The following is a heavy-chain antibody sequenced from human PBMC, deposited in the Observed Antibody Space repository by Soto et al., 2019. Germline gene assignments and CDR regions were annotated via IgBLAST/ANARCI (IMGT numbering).Heavy chain of an antibody. CDR2: IHASGST. D-gene: IGHD3-3*01. Sequence: QVQLQESGPGLVKPSETLSLTCTVSGGSISSGGHYWNWIRQYPGKGLEWIGYIHASGSTYYNPSLKSRVIKSLDSSKNLCSLKLTSVTAADTAVYFCSSESQNLYYNFWSGYYNFWGQGTLVTVSS. CDR1: GGSISSGGHY. J-gene: IGHJ4*02. CDR3: SSESQNLYYNFWSGYYNF. V-gene: IGHV4-31*03.